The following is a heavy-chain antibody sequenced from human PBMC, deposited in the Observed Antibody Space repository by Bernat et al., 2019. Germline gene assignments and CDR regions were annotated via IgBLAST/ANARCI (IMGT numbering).Heavy chain of an antibody. D-gene: IGHD4/OR15-4a*01. Sequence: QVQLVESGGGVVQPGRSLRLSCAASGFTFSSYAMHWVRQAPGKGLEWVAVISYDGSNKYYADSVKGRFTISRDNSKNTLYLQMNSLRAEDTAVYYCAKGRDYGAFDIWGQGTMVTVSS. CDR2: ISYDGSNK. J-gene: IGHJ3*02. CDR3: AKGRDYGAFDI. V-gene: IGHV3-30-3*01. CDR1: GFTFSSYA.